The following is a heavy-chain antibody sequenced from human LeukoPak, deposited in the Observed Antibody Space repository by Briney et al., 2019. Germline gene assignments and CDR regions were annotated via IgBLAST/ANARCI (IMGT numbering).Heavy chain of an antibody. CDR2: INPNSGGT. D-gene: IGHD2-2*01. Sequence: ASVKVSCKASGYTFTSYYMHWVRQAPGQGLEWMRWINPNSGGTNYAQKFQGRVTMTRDTSISTAYMELSRLRSDDTAVYYCARSTRRLGYCSSTSCYGGDFWGQGTLVTVSS. CDR1: GYTFTSYY. V-gene: IGHV1-2*02. J-gene: IGHJ4*02. CDR3: ARSTRRLGYCSSTSCYGGDF.